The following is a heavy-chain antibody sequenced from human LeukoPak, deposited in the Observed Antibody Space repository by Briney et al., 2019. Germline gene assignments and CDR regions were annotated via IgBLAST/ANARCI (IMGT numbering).Heavy chain of an antibody. CDR3: ARDLNGSGSYYYYYMDV. Sequence: PGGSLRLSCAASGFTFSSYWMHWVRQAPGKGLVWVSRINSDGSSTSYAGSVKGRFTISRDNAKNTLYLQMNSLRAEDTAVYYCARDLNGSGSYYYYYMDVWGKGTTATVSS. J-gene: IGHJ6*03. V-gene: IGHV3-74*01. D-gene: IGHD3-10*01. CDR2: INSDGSST. CDR1: GFTFSSYW.